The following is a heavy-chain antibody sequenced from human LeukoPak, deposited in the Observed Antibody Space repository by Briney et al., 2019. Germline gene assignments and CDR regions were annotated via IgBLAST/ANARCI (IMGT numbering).Heavy chain of an antibody. J-gene: IGHJ4*02. D-gene: IGHD6-19*01. CDR2: IKEDGTET. V-gene: IGHV3-7*03. CDR3: AKDNRRHYTSGPNPDSLH. CDR1: GFMFSSNW. Sequence: GGSLRLSCEASGFMFSSNWMSWVRLAPGKGLEWVANIKEDGTETYYVDSVKGRFTISRDNAKNSLYLQMNSLRVEDTAFYYCAKDNRRHYTSGPNPDSLHWGQGALVTVSS.